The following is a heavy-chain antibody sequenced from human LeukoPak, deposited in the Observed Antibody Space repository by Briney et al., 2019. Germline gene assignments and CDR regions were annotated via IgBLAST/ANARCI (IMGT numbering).Heavy chain of an antibody. CDR3: GTLLSNGPFDY. V-gene: IGHV1-2*02. CDR2: TYPNSGAT. Sequence: ASVKVSCKASGYTFTGYYMHWVRQAPGQGLEWMGWTYPNSGATKYAQKFQGRVTMTRDTSISTAYMELSGLRSDDTAVYYCGTLLSNGPFDYWGQGSLVTVSS. J-gene: IGHJ4*02. CDR1: GYTFTGYY.